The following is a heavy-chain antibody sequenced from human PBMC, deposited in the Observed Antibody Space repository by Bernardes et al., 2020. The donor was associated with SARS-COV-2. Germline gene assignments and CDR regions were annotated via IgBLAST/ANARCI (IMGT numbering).Heavy chain of an antibody. V-gene: IGHV4-39*01. CDR2: IYSSGSS. J-gene: IGHJ6*02. D-gene: IGHD2-21*02. CDR1: GGSISSSNYY. CDR3: AGSSCGIDCYIGGLRSWDYGMDG. Sequence: SETLSLTCTVSGGSISSSNYYWGWILQPPGKGLEWIGSIYSSGSSYYNPSLQIRVTESIDTSKIQFSLSLSFVTAADTAVYYCAGSSCGIDCYIGGLRSWDYGMDGWGQGITVTV.